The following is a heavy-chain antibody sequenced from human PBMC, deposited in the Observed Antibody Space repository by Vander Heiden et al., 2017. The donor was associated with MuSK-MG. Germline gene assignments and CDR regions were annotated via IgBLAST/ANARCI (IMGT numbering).Heavy chain of an antibody. J-gene: IGHJ4*02. CDR1: GGSISSSSYY. CDR2: IYYSGST. D-gene: IGHD1-26*01. CDR3: ARRSVGDPRTFDY. V-gene: IGHV4-39*01. Sequence: QLQLQESGPGLVKPSETLSLTCTVSGGSISSSSYYWGWIRQPPGKGLEWIGSIYYSGSTYYNPSLKSRVTISVDTSKNQFSLKLSSVTAADTAVYYCARRSVGDPRTFDYWGQGTLVTVSS.